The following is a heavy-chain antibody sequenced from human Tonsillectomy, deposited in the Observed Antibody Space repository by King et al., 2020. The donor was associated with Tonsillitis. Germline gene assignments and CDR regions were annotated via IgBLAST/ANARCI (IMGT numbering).Heavy chain of an antibody. CDR2: ITGRGGST. J-gene: IGHJ4*02. V-gene: IGHV3-23*04. D-gene: IGHD2-15*01. CDR1: GFTFSSYA. Sequence: VQLVESGGGLVQPGGSLRRSCAASGFTFSSYAMSWVRQAPGKGLEWVSAITGRGGSTYYVDAVKGRFIISRDNSKNTLYLQMNSLRAEDTAVYYCAKCPWVVAPDYWGQGTLVTVSS. CDR3: AKCPWVVAPDY.